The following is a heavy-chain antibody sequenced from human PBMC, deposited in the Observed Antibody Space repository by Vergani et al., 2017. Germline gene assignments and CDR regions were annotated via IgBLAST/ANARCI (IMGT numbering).Heavy chain of an antibody. J-gene: IGHJ4*02. Sequence: QVQLVQSGAEVKKPGASVKVSCKASGYTFTSYDINWVRQATGQGLEWMGWMNPNSGNTGYAQKFQGRVTMTRNTSISTAYMELSSLRSEDTAVYYCASLARRSGWSLGDDFDYWGQGTLVTVSS. CDR3: ASLARRSGWSLGDDFDY. CDR2: MNPNSGNT. V-gene: IGHV1-8*01. D-gene: IGHD6-19*01. CDR1: GYTFTSYD.